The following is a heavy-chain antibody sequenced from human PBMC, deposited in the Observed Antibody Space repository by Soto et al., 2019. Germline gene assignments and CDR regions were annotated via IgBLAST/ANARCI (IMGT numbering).Heavy chain of an antibody. CDR1: GYSFTSYW. Sequence: GESRKISCKGSGYSFTSYWIGWVRQMPGKGLEWMGIIYPGDSDTRYSPSFQGQVTISADKSISTAYLQWSSLKASDTAMYYCARHLNSGSYFDDAFDIWGQGTMVTVSS. J-gene: IGHJ3*02. D-gene: IGHD1-26*01. CDR2: IYPGDSDT. V-gene: IGHV5-51*01. CDR3: ARHLNSGSYFDDAFDI.